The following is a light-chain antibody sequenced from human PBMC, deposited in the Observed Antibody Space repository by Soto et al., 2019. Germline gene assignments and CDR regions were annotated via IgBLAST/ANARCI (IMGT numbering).Light chain of an antibody. CDR1: QRISSSY. V-gene: IGKV3-20*01. J-gene: IGKJ1*01. CDR3: QHYGSSPGT. Sequence: EIVLTQSPGTLSLSPGERATLSCRATQRISSSYLGWYKQKPGQAPRLLIYGASSRADGIPDRFSGSGSGTVFPLPISRLEPADFVVYYCQHYGSSPGTFGQGTKVEIK. CDR2: GAS.